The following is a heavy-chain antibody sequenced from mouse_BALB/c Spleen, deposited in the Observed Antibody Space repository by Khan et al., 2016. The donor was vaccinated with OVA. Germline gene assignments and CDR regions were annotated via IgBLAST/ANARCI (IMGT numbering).Heavy chain of an antibody. D-gene: IGHD2-13*01. CDR3: IRGYYGDPFAF. CDR2: ISDSVSYI. CDR1: GFTFSDYY. J-gene: IGHJ3*01. V-gene: IGHV5-4*02. Sequence: EVQLVESGGGLVKPGGSLKLSCAASGFTFSDYYMYWVRQTPDERLEWVATISDSVSYIYYSDNVRGRFIISRDNAKNNLYLQMSSLKSEDSAMSYCIRGYYGDPFAFWGQGTLVTVPA.